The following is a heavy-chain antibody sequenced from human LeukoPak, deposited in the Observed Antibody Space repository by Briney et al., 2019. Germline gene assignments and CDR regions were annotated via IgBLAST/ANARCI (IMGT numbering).Heavy chain of an antibody. V-gene: IGHV4-34*01. CDR3: ARAKWLVRNWFDP. CDR2: INHSGST. CDR1: GGSFSGYY. Sequence: AETLSLTCAVYGGSFSGYYWSWIRQPPGKGLEWIGEINHSGSTNYNPSLKSRVTISVDTSKNQFSLKLSSVTAADTAVYYCARAKWLVRNWFDPWGQGTLVTVSS. D-gene: IGHD6-19*01. J-gene: IGHJ5*02.